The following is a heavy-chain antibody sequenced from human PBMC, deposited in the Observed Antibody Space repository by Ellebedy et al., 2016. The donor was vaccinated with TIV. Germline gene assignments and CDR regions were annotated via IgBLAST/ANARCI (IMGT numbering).Heavy chain of an antibody. V-gene: IGHV3-7*01. Sequence: GGSLRLSCAASRFSFSSYWMSWVRQPPGKGPEWVANINQDGSDTYYVDSVRGRFTIASDNAKNSLYLQMNSLRAEDTSVYYCATDGSYGDYRFPAHAFTMWGQGTMVTVSS. CDR2: INQDGSDT. CDR1: RFSFSSYW. CDR3: ATDGSYGDYRFPAHAFTM. J-gene: IGHJ3*02. D-gene: IGHD4-17*01.